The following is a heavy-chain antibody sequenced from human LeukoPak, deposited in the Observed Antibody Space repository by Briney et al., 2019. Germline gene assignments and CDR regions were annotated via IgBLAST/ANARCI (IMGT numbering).Heavy chain of an antibody. Sequence: SETLSLTCTVSDGSLSGHYWSWIRQPPGKGLESIGFVYYSGSTNYNPSLKGRVTISLDTSKNQFSLKLSSVTAADTAVYYCARDYGDLRPYNWFDPWGQGTLVTVSP. CDR2: VYYSGST. CDR1: DGSLSGHY. V-gene: IGHV4-59*11. J-gene: IGHJ5*02. D-gene: IGHD4-17*01. CDR3: ARDYGDLRPYNWFDP.